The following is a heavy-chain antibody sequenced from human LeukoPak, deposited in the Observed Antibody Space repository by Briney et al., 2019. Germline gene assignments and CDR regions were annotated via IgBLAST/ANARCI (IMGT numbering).Heavy chain of an antibody. D-gene: IGHD3-3*01. CDR3: ARNPPELRFLEWSTLYFDY. CDR1: GGTFSSYA. CDR2: IIPIFGTA. J-gene: IGHJ4*02. V-gene: IGHV1-69*05. Sequence: SVRVSCKASGGTFSSYAISWVRQAPGQGLEWMGGIIPIFGTANYAQKFQGRVTITTDESTSTAYMELSSLRSEDTAVYYCARNPPELRFLEWSTLYFDYWGQGTLVTVSS.